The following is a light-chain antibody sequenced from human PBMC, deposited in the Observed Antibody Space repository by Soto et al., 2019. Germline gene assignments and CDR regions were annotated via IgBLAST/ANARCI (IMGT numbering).Light chain of an antibody. V-gene: IGLV2-14*01. Sequence: QSALTQPASVSGSAGQSITISCSGTMRDVGAYNLVSWYQQHPGTAPKLIIYEVRNRPSGISCRSSGSRSGNTASLTISGLPPEDEGDYYSSAYAARSTLVFGGGTKVTVL. CDR1: MRDVGAYNL. CDR3: SAYAARSTLV. CDR2: EVR. J-gene: IGLJ3*02.